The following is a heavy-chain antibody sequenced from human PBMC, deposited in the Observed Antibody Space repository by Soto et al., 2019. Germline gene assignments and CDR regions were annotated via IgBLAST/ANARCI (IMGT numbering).Heavy chain of an antibody. D-gene: IGHD1-1*01. J-gene: IGHJ4*02. CDR3: VREGGSLAFDS. V-gene: IGHV3-48*03. CDR1: GLTFSTDE. CDR2: ISYTSTTI. Sequence: VQLVASGGGLVPPGGSLRLSCAVSGLTFSTDEMNWVRQAPGKGLEWLAYISYTSTTIKYADSVKGRFAVSRDNAKKSLSLQMNTLRVEDTAVYYCVREGGSLAFDSWGQGTLVTVSS.